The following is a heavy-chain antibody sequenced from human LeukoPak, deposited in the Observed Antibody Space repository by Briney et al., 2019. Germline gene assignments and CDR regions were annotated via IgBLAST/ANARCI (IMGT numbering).Heavy chain of an antibody. CDR3: ARHYCTGGSCYPDY. J-gene: IGHJ4*02. V-gene: IGHV4-4*09. D-gene: IGHD2-15*01. CDR1: GGSISSYY. Sequence: SETLSLTCTVSGGSISSYYWSWIRQPPGKGLEWIWYIYTSGSTNYNPSLKSRVTISVDTSKNQFSLKLSSVTAADTAVYYCARHYCTGGSCYPDYWGQGTLVTVSS. CDR2: IYTSGST.